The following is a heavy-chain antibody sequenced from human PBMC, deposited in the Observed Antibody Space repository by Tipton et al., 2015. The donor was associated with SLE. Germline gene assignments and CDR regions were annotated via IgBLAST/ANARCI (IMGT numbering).Heavy chain of an antibody. V-gene: IGHV4-59*11. CDR3: ARRTFRRIDMVQGVTRWYFDL. CDR2: IHYSGRT. D-gene: IGHD3-10*01. J-gene: IGHJ2*01. CDR1: GGSMNNQF. Sequence: TLSLTCTVPGGSMNNQFWNWIRQPPGKGLGWIGRIHYSGRTKYNPSLSSRITISIDTSKSQFSLKLNSVTAADTAVYYCARRTFRRIDMVQGVTRWYFDLWGRGTLVTVSS.